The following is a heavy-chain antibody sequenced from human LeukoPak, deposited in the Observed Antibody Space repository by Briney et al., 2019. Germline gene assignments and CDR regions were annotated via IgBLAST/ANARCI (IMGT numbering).Heavy chain of an antibody. CDR1: GGSISSSRYY. CDR2: LYYSGNT. D-gene: IGHD3-22*01. Sequence: SETLSLTCTVSGGSISSSRYYWGWIRQPPGKGLEWIGSLYYSGNTYYNPSLKSRVTISIDTPKNQFSLKLSSVTAADTAVYYCARGSSSGYYPIDYWGQGTLVTVSS. V-gene: IGHV4-39*07. CDR3: ARGSSSGYYPIDY. J-gene: IGHJ4*02.